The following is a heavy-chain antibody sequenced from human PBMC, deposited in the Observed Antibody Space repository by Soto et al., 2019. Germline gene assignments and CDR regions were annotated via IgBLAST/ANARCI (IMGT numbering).Heavy chain of an antibody. V-gene: IGHV4-4*02. J-gene: IGHJ4*02. CDR1: GGSISSRDW. D-gene: IGHD3-3*01. Sequence: PSETLSLTCAVSGGSISSRDWWTWVRQAPGKGLEWIGKIYHSGGTNYSPSLKSRVTISIDKSKKHFSLKLSSVTAADTAVYFCAAGNVDSMLESWGRGTLVTV. CDR2: IYHSGGT. CDR3: AAGNVDSMLES.